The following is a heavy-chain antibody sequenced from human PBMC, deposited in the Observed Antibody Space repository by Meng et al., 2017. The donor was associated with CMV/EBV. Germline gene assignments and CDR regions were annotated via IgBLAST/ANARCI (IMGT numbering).Heavy chain of an antibody. D-gene: IGHD2-2*01. CDR3: ARSKYCSSTSCYPLDY. J-gene: IGHJ4*02. Sequence: SGPTLVKPTQTLTLTCTFSGFSLSTSGMCVSWVRQPPGKALEWLALIDWDDDKYYSTSLKTRLTISKDTSKNQVVLTMTNMDPVDTATYYCARSKYCSSTSCYPLDYWSQGTLVTVSS. CDR1: GFSLSTSGMC. CDR2: IDWDDDK. V-gene: IGHV2-70*20.